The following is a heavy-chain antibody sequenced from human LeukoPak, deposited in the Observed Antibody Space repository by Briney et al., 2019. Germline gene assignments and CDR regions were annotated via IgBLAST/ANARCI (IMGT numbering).Heavy chain of an antibody. V-gene: IGHV5-51*01. J-gene: IGHJ4*02. Sequence: GESLKISCKGSGYSFTSYWIGWVRQMPGKGLEWMGIIYPGDSDTRYSPSFQGQVTISADKSISTAYLQWSSLKASDTAMYYCARVGVNTMVRGVIITYEFDYWGQGTLVTASS. CDR3: ARVGVNTMVRGVIITYEFDY. CDR2: IYPGDSDT. CDR1: GYSFTSYW. D-gene: IGHD3-10*01.